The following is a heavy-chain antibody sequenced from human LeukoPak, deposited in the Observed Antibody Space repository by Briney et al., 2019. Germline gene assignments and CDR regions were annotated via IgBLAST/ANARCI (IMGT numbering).Heavy chain of an antibody. CDR1: GYTFTSYA. CDR3: ARAASLDY. J-gene: IGHJ4*02. CDR2: INTNTGKP. D-gene: IGHD2-2*01. V-gene: IGHV7-4-1*02. Sequence: ASVKVSCKASGYTFTSYAMNWVRQAPAQGLEWMGWINTNTGKPTYAQGFTGRFVFSLDSSVSTAYLQINSLNAEGTAVYYCARAASLDYWGQGTLVTVSS.